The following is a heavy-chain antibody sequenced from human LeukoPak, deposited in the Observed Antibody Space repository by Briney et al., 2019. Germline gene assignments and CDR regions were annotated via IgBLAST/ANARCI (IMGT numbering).Heavy chain of an antibody. Sequence: GGSLRLSCAASGLTFSSYWMSWVRQAPGKGLEWVANIKQDGSEKYYVDSVKGRFTISRDNAKNSLYLQMNSLRAEDTAVYYCARGYNWNYADYWGQGTLVTVSS. CDR3: ARGYNWNYADY. CDR2: IKQDGSEK. D-gene: IGHD1-7*01. CDR1: GLTFSSYW. J-gene: IGHJ4*02. V-gene: IGHV3-7*01.